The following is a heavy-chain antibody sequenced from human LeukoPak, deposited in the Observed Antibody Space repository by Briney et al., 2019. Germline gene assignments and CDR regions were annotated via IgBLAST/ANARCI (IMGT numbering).Heavy chain of an antibody. D-gene: IGHD3-22*01. Sequence: PGGSLRLSCAASGFTFSSYGMSWVRQAPGKGLEWVSAISGSGDSTYYADSVKGRFTISRDNSKNTVYLQMNSLRAEDTAVYYCARDVRDSSGYYLYYFDYWGQGTLVTVSS. CDR3: ARDVRDSSGYYLYYFDY. V-gene: IGHV3-23*01. J-gene: IGHJ4*02. CDR1: GFTFSSYG. CDR2: ISGSGDST.